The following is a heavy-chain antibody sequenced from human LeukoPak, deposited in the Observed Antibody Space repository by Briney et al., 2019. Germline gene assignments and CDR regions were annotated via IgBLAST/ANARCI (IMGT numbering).Heavy chain of an antibody. J-gene: IGHJ3*02. CDR3: ARESFSTVTSATDAFDI. CDR1: GYSFNSQG. Sequence: ASVKVSCKASGYSFNSQGMNWVRQAPGQGLEWMGWINPNSGGTNSAQKFQGRVTMTRDTSISTAYMELSRLRSDDTAVYYCARESFSTVTSATDAFDIWGQGTMVTVSS. D-gene: IGHD4-17*01. V-gene: IGHV1-2*02. CDR2: INPNSGGT.